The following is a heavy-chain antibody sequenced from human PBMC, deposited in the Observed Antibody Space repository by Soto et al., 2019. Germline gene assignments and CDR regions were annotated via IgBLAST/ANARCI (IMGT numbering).Heavy chain of an antibody. V-gene: IGHV4-39*01. D-gene: IGHD1-20*01. Sequence: QLQLQESGPRLVKSSETLSLTCTVSGGSISTSHHWGWIRQPPGKGLEWIGSVFYNGSPYYSPSFKSRTTISVDTSKNQFSLRVRSVTATDTAVYFCARHYNTGAFFDYWGQGNLVTVSS. CDR1: GGSISTSHH. CDR2: VFYNGSP. CDR3: ARHYNTGAFFDY. J-gene: IGHJ4*02.